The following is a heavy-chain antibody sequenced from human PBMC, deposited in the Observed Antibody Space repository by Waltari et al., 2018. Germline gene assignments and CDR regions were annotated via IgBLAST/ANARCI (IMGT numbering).Heavy chain of an antibody. Sequence: QVQLVQSGAEGKKPGASVKVSCKVSGSTFTSNDITWVRKATGQGLEWMGWMNPTSGNTGYAQKFQGRVTMTRNTSISTAYMELSSLRSEDTAVYYCARKGHYGDYFDYWGQGTLVTVSS. V-gene: IGHV1-8*01. J-gene: IGHJ4*02. CDR1: GSTFTSND. CDR3: ARKGHYGDYFDY. D-gene: IGHD4-17*01. CDR2: MNPTSGNT.